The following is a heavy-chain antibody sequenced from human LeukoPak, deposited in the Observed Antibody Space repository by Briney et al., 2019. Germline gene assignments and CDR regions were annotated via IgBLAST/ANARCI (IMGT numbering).Heavy chain of an antibody. CDR1: GFTVSSNY. D-gene: IGHD3-16*02. J-gene: IGHJ4*02. V-gene: IGHV3-66*01. Sequence: GGSLRLSCAASGFTVSSNYMSWVRQAPGKGLEWVSVIYSGGSTYYADSVKGRFTISRDNSKNTLYLQMNSLRAEDTAVYYCASVQDDYVWGSYRQHFLYYFDYWGQGTLVTVSS. CDR3: ASVQDDYVWGSYRQHFLYYFDY. CDR2: IYSGGST.